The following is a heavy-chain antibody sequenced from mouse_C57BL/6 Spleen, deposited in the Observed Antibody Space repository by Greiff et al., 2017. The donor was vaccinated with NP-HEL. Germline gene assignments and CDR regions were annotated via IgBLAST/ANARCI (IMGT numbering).Heavy chain of an antibody. D-gene: IGHD1-1*01. CDR1: GYTFTSYW. Sequence: QVQLQQPGAELVRPGTSVKLSCKASGYTFTSYWMHWVKQRPGQGLEWIGVIDPSDSYTNYNQKFKGKATLTVDTSSSTAYMQLSSLTSEDSAVYYWARASGYYGTGYFDVWGKGTTVTVSS. CDR2: IDPSDSYT. J-gene: IGHJ1*03. CDR3: ARASGYYGTGYFDV. V-gene: IGHV1-59*01.